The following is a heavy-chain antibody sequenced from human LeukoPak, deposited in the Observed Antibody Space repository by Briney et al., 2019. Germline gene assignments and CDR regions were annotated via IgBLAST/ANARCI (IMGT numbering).Heavy chain of an antibody. Sequence: KPSETLSLTCTVSGGSFSSRSHYWGWVRQPPGKGLEWIGSMYYSGSTYYNASLRSRVTISVDTSRDQFSLKLSSVTAADTAVYYCARHFDRDGYKSNAFDIWGQGTMVTVSS. D-gene: IGHD5-24*01. CDR1: GGSFSSRSHY. V-gene: IGHV4-39*01. CDR2: MYYSGST. CDR3: ARHFDRDGYKSNAFDI. J-gene: IGHJ3*02.